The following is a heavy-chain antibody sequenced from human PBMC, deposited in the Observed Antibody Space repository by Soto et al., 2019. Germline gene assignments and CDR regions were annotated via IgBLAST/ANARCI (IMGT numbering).Heavy chain of an antibody. CDR3: ARRRVITAAGNFDC. CDR1: GGSISSNLYY. CDR2: IYYVGTT. V-gene: IGHV4-39*01. D-gene: IGHD6-25*01. Sequence: QLHLQESGLGLVKPSETLSLTCAVSGGSISSNLYYWGWIRQPPGKGLEWIGNIYYVGTTYYNPSLRSRVAISADTSKNEFSLRLTSVTAADTAVYYCARRRVITAAGNFDCWGQGTLVTVSS. J-gene: IGHJ4*02.